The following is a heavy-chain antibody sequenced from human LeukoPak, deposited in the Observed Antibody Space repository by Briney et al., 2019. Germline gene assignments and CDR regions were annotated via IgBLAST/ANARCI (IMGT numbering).Heavy chain of an antibody. CDR1: GGSISSGSYY. CDR3: ARETKIVVVPAAIGWFDP. CDR2: IYYSGST. V-gene: IGHV4-39*07. D-gene: IGHD2-2*01. Sequence: PSETLSLTCTVSGGSISSGSYYWSWIRRPAGKGLEWIGSIYYSGSTYYNPSLKSRVTISVDTSKNQFSLKLSSVTAADTAVYYCARETKIVVVPAAIGWFDPWGQGTLVTVSS. J-gene: IGHJ5*02.